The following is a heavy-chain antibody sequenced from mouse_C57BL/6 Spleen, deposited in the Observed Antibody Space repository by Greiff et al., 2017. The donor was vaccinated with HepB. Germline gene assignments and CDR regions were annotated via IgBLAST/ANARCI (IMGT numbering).Heavy chain of an antibody. J-gene: IGHJ3*01. CDR1: GYTFTSYW. D-gene: IGHD2-2*01. CDR2: IYPGSGST. Sequence: LFNPFSSFHISCNASGYTFTSYWITWVKQRPGQGLEWIGDIYPGSGSTNYNEKFKSKATLTVDTSSSTAYMQLSSLTSEDSAVYYCARLGGYDGGFAYWGQGTLVTVSA. CDR3: ARLGGYDGGFAY. V-gene: IGHV1-55*01.